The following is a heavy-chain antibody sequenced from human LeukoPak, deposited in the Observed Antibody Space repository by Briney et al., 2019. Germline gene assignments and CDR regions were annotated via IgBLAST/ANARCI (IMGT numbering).Heavy chain of an antibody. CDR3: ARGRPDPQNSDYWDY. CDR2: IHYTGRT. V-gene: IGHV4-59*13. CDR1: RGSISTYY. Sequence: SETLSLTCTISRGSISTYYWSWIRQTPGTTLERIGNIHYTGRTRYNPSLESRVTMSLDTPKNEFSLRLTSMTAADSAVYYCARGRPDPQNSDYWDYWGQGILVTVSS. D-gene: IGHD3-22*01. J-gene: IGHJ4*02.